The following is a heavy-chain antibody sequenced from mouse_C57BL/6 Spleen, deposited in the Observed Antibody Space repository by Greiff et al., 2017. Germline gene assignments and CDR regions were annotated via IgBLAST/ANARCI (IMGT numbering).Heavy chain of an antibody. CDR1: GYTFTSYW. CDR3: ARIDGSSYGYFDY. V-gene: IGHV1-55*01. D-gene: IGHD1-1*01. Sequence: VQLQQPGAELVKPGASVKMSCKASGYTFTSYWITWVKQRPGQGLEWIGDIYPGSGSTNYNEKFKGKATLTVDTSSSTAYMQLSSLTSEDSAVYYCARIDGSSYGYFDYWGQGTTLTVSS. CDR2: IYPGSGST. J-gene: IGHJ2*01.